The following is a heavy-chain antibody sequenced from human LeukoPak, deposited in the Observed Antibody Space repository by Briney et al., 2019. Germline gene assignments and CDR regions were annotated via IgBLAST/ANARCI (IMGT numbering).Heavy chain of an antibody. CDR1: GVSISSSNSY. CDR3: ARTSVYYYGSGSYLKRRYNWFDP. Sequence: SETLSLTCTVSGVSISSSNSYWGWIRQPPGKGLECIGSIYYSGNTYYNASLKSQVSISIDTSKNRFSLKLTSVTAADTAVYYCARTSVYYYGSGSYLKRRYNWFDPWGQGTLVTVSS. J-gene: IGHJ5*02. V-gene: IGHV4-39*01. CDR2: IYYSGNT. D-gene: IGHD3-10*01.